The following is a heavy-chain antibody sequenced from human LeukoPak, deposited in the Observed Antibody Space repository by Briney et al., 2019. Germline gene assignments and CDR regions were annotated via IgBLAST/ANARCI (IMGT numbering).Heavy chain of an antibody. CDR1: GYTFTGYY. J-gene: IGHJ4*02. CDR2: INPNSGAT. V-gene: IGHV1-2*02. Sequence: ASVKVSCKASGYTFTGYYMHWVRQAPGQGLEWMGWINPNSGATNYAQKFQGRVTMTRDTSITTAYMELSRLRSDDTAVYYCARNGDSSSWYWDYFDYWGQGTLVTVSS. CDR3: ARNGDSSSWYWDYFDY. D-gene: IGHD6-13*01.